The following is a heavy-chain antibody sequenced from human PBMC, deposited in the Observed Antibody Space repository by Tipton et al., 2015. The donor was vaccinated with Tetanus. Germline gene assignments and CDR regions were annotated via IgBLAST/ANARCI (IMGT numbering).Heavy chain of an antibody. CDR1: GFIFSSYG. Sequence: SLRLSCAASGFIFSSYGIHWVRQAPGKGLEWVAVSWYDGTDKYYADSVKGRFTISRDNSKNTLYLQMNSLRAEDTAVYYWAREADCSGGSCFSGDFDNWGQGTLVTVSS. D-gene: IGHD2-15*01. J-gene: IGHJ4*02. V-gene: IGHV3-33*01. CDR3: AREADCSGGSCFSGDFDN. CDR2: SWYDGTDK.